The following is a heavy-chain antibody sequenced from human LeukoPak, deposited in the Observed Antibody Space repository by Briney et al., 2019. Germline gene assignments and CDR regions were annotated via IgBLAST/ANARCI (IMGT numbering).Heavy chain of an antibody. CDR2: IYTSGGT. CDR1: GDSISSYY. Sequence: KPSETLSLTCTVSGDSISSYYWSWIRQPPGKGLEWIGYIYTSGGTNYIPSLKGRVTISIDTSKNQFSLKLSSVTAADTAVYYCARHPDSSGYYFYFQHWGQGTLVTVSS. CDR3: ARHPDSSGYYFYFQH. D-gene: IGHD3-22*01. J-gene: IGHJ1*01. V-gene: IGHV4-4*09.